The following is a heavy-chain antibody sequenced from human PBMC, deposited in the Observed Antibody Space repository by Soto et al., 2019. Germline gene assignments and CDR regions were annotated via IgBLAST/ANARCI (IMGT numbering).Heavy chain of an antibody. V-gene: IGHV4-4*07. J-gene: IGHJ4*02. CDR2: IYNTGST. CDR1: GGSFSSDY. CDR3: ARLHYDYPWGSSLYAGYYFDY. D-gene: IGHD3-16*02. Sequence: QVQLQESGPGLVKPSETLSLTCTVSGGSFSSDYWSWIRQPAGKGLEWIGHIYNTGSTNYNPSLRSGNTMSVDTSKNQFSLILSSVTAADTSVYYCARLHYDYPWGSSLYAGYYFDYWGQGTLVTVSS.